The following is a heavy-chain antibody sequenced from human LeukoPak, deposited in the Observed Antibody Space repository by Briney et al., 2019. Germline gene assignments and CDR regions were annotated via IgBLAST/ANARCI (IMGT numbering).Heavy chain of an antibody. CDR1: GYTFTGYY. J-gene: IGHJ4*02. V-gene: IGHV1-2*06. D-gene: IGHD1-26*01. CDR3: AREGAGGYYSFDY. CDR2: INPNSGGT. Sequence: ASVKVSCKASGYTFTGYYMHWVRQAPGQGLEWMGRINPNSGGTNYAQKFQGRVTMTRDTSISTAYMELSRLRSDDTAVYYCAREGAGGYYSFDYWGQGTLVTVSS.